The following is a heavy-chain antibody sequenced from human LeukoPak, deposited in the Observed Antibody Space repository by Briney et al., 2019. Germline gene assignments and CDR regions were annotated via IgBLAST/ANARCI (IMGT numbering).Heavy chain of an antibody. V-gene: IGHV4-34*01. D-gene: IGHD3-10*01. CDR1: GGSFSGYY. J-gene: IGHJ5*02. CDR2: INHSGST. Sequence: PSETLSLTCAVYGGSFSGYYWSWIRQPPGKGLEWIGEINHSGSTNYNPSLKSRVTISVDTSKNQFSLKLSSVTAADTAVYYCARQYYYGSGSHNWFDPWGQGTLVTVSS. CDR3: ARQYYYGSGSHNWFDP.